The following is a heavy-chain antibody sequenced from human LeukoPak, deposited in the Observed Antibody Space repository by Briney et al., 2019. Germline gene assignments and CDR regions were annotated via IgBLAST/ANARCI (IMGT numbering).Heavy chain of an antibody. V-gene: IGHV1-2*02. CDR1: GYTFTSYY. CDR3: ARDVEQLVTDY. Sequence: ASVKVSCKASGYTFTSYYIHWVRQTPGQGLEWMGWINPDSGGTNYAQKFQGRVTMTRDTSISTAYMELSSLRSDDTAVYYCARDVEQLVTDYWGQGTLVTVSS. D-gene: IGHD6-13*01. CDR2: INPDSGGT. J-gene: IGHJ4*02.